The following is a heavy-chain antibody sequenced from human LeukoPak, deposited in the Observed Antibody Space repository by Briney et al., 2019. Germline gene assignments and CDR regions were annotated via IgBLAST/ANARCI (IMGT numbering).Heavy chain of an antibody. CDR1: GFIVSSNY. CDR3: ARYYYDSSGYPYYFDY. V-gene: IGHV3-53*01. D-gene: IGHD3-22*01. Sequence: TGGSLRLSCAAPGFIVSSNYMSWVRQAPGKGLEWVSVIYSGGSTYYADSVKGRFTISRDNSKNTVHLQMNSLRAEDTAMYYCARYYYDSSGYPYYFDYWGQGTLVIVSS. CDR2: IYSGGST. J-gene: IGHJ4*02.